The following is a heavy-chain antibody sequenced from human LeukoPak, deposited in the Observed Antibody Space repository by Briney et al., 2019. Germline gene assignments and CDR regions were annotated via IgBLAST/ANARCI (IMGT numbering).Heavy chain of an antibody. J-gene: IGHJ4*02. V-gene: IGHV3-30*03. CDR2: ISYDGSNK. Sequence: PGGSLRLSCAASGFTLSSYGMHWVRQAPGKGLERVAVISYDGSNKYYADSAKGRFTISRDNAKNSLYLQMSSLRAEDTAVYYCAREVDYVFDFRGQGTLVTVSS. D-gene: IGHD4-17*01. CDR3: AREVDYVFDF. CDR1: GFTLSSYG.